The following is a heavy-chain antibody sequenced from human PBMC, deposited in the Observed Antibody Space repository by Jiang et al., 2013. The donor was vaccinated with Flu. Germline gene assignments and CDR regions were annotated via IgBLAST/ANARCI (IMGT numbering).Heavy chain of an antibody. D-gene: IGHD5-24*01. Sequence: VQLLESGGGLVQPGGSLRLSCAASGFTFNTYSMHWVRQAPGKGLEWVSYISSRSSVIYYADSVKGRFTISRDNAKNSLFLQMNSLRAEDTAVYFCARDLGRDAYGVEFDY. V-gene: IGHV3-48*01. CDR1: GFTFNTYS. CDR3: ARDLGRDAYGVEFDY. J-gene: IGHJ4*01. CDR2: ISSRSSVI.